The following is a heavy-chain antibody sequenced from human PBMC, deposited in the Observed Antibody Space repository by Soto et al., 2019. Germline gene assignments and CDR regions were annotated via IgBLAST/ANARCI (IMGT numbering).Heavy chain of an antibody. Sequence: SVKVSCKASGGTFSSYAISWVRQSPGQGLEWMGGIIPIFGTANYAQKFQGRVTITADESTSTAYMELSSLRSGDTAVYYCARDRIGYSYHDPWGQGTLVTVSS. CDR3: ARDRIGYSYHDP. CDR1: GGTFSSYA. J-gene: IGHJ5*02. CDR2: IIPIFGTA. V-gene: IGHV1-69*13. D-gene: IGHD5-18*01.